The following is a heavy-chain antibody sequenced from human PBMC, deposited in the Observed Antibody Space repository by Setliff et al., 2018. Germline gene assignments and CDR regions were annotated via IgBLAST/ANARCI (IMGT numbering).Heavy chain of an antibody. V-gene: IGHV3-48*01. J-gene: IGHJ4*02. CDR1: GFTFSGYY. Sequence: GGSLRLSCAASGFTFSGYYMQWVRQAPGKGLEWVSYISGSSHIISYADSVKGRFTISRDNAKNSLYLQMNSLKTEDTAVYYCAKVPNYISTTWSPDAYWGQGTLVTVSS. CDR2: ISGSSHII. D-gene: IGHD1-26*01. CDR3: AKVPNYISTTWSPDAY.